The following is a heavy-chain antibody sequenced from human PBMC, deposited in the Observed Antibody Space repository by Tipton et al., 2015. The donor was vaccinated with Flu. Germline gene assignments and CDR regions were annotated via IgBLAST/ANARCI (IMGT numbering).Heavy chain of an antibody. CDR3: ARGHSSYSSSWYYFDY. Sequence: TLSLTCTVSGGSISSYYWSWIRQPAGKGLEWIGRIYTSGSTNYNPSLKSRVTMSVDTSKNQFSLKLSSVTAADTAVYYCARGHSSYSSSWYYFDYWGQGTLVTVSS. J-gene: IGHJ4*02. D-gene: IGHD6-13*01. CDR2: IYTSGST. CDR1: GGSISSYY. V-gene: IGHV4-4*07.